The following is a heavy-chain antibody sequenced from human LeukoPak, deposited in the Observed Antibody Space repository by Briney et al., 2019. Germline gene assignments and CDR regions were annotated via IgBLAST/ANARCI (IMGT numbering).Heavy chain of an antibody. Sequence: ASVKVSCKASGYTFTSYDVNWVRQATGQGLEWMGWMNPNSGNTGYAQKFQGRVTMTRNTSISTAYMELSSLRSEDTAVYYCASIMGGYCSSTSCSPREYYYYYMDVWGKGTTVTVSS. V-gene: IGHV1-8*01. D-gene: IGHD2-2*03. CDR3: ASIMGGYCSSTSCSPREYYYYYMDV. CDR2: MNPNSGNT. CDR1: GYTFTSYD. J-gene: IGHJ6*03.